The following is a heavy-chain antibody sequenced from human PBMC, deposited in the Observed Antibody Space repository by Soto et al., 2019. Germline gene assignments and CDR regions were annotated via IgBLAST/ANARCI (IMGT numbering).Heavy chain of an antibody. CDR2: INPIGGIT. D-gene: IGHD2-15*01. CDR3: ARDLSVAITRDY. CDR1: GYTFTSYY. J-gene: IGHJ4*02. V-gene: IGHV1-46*01. Sequence: GASVKVSCKASGYTFTSYYMHWVRQAPGQGLEWMGTINPIGGITSYAQKFQGRVTMTRDTSTSTVYMELSSLRSEDTAVYYCARDLSVAITRDYWGQGTSVTVSS.